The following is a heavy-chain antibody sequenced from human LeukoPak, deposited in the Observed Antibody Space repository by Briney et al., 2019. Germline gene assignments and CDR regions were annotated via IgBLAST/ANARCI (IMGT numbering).Heavy chain of an antibody. Sequence: GGSLRLSCAASGFTFDDYAMHWVRQAPGKGLEWVSGINWNSDNIGYADSVKGRFTISRDNAKNSLYLQMNSLRAEDTALYYCAKDMCSGGSCYPLDWHFDLWGRGTLVTVSS. CDR2: INWNSDNI. CDR1: GFTFDDYA. D-gene: IGHD2-15*01. V-gene: IGHV3-9*01. J-gene: IGHJ2*01. CDR3: AKDMCSGGSCYPLDWHFDL.